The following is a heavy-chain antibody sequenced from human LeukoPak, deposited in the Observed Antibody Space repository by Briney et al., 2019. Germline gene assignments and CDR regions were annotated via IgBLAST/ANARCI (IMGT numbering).Heavy chain of an antibody. Sequence: PGGSLRLSCAVSGFTFSSYWMHWVRQVPGQGLVWVSRISSDGSSTIYADSVKGRFTISRDNAKNTLYLQMNSLRGEDTAMYYCARGRGSGSSDYWGQGTLVTVSS. CDR1: GFTFSSYW. CDR2: ISSDGSST. D-gene: IGHD3-10*01. CDR3: ARGRGSGSSDY. V-gene: IGHV3-74*01. J-gene: IGHJ4*02.